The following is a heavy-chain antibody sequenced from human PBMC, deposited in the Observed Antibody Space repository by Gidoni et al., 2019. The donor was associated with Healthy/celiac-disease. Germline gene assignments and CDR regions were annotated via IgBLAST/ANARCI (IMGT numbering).Heavy chain of an antibody. CDR1: GFTVSSNY. CDR2: IYSGGST. Sequence: EVQLVESGGGLVQPGGSLRLSCAASGFTVSSNYMSWVRQAPGKGLEWVSVIYSGGSTYNADSVKGRFTISRDNSKNTLYLQMNSLRAEDTAVYYCARDQRYCGGDCYSPKWGQGTLVTVSS. J-gene: IGHJ4*02. CDR3: ARDQRYCGGDCYSPK. D-gene: IGHD2-21*02. V-gene: IGHV3-66*01.